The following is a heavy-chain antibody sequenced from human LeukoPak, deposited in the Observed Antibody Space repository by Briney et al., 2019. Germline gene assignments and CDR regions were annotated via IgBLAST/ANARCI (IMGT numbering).Heavy chain of an antibody. CDR2: ISSIATTI. CDR3: ARDFGEFDDFWTRFYP. V-gene: IGHV3-11*01. CDR1: GFTFSDYY. D-gene: IGHD3-3*01. Sequence: GGSLRLSCAASGFTFSDYYMSWVRQAPGKGVEWVSYISSIATTISYPASLNSRFPLSRDTAKNSLYLQMNRLTAEDTAVSYCARDFGEFDDFWTRFYPWGQGTLVTVSS. J-gene: IGHJ5*02.